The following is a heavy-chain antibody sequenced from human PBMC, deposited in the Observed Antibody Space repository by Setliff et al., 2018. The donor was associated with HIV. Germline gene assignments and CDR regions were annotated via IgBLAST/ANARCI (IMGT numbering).Heavy chain of an antibody. CDR3: ARGQEAFPAPHYMDV. CDR2: ISHSGGT. Sequence: SETLSLTCAVYGGSFSNFYWTWSRQPPRKGLGWIGEISHSGGTNYNPSLQSRVAISLDTSKSQFSLKLVSVTVADAAVYYCARGQEAFPAPHYMDVWGKGTTVTVSS. V-gene: IGHV4-34*01. J-gene: IGHJ6*04. CDR1: GGSFSNFY.